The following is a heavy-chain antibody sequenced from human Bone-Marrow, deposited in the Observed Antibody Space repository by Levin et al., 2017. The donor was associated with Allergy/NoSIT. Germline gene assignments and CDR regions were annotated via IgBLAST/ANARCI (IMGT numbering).Heavy chain of an antibody. D-gene: IGHD3-10*01. CDR3: AKYLRYSLWFGELAAGDY. CDR2: ISGSGGST. J-gene: IGHJ4*02. Sequence: SCAASGFTFSSYAMSWVRQAPGKGLEWVSAISGSGGSTYYADSVKGRFTISRDNSKNTLYLQMNSLRAEDTAVYYCAKYLRYSLWFGELAAGDYWGQGTLVTVSS. V-gene: IGHV3-23*01. CDR1: GFTFSSYA.